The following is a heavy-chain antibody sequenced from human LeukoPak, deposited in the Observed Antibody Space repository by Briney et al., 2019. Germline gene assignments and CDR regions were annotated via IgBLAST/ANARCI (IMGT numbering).Heavy chain of an antibody. CDR2: IKSKTDGGTT. CDR3: TTAPYCSSTSCYAIRYYYMDV. Sequence: GGSLRLSCAASGFTFSNAWMSWVRQAPGKGLKWVGRIKSKTDGGTTDYAAPVKGRFTISRDDSKNTLYLQMNSLKTEDTAVYYCTTAPYCSSTSCYAIRYYYMDVWGKGTTVTVSS. V-gene: IGHV3-15*01. J-gene: IGHJ6*03. CDR1: GFTFSNAW. D-gene: IGHD2-2*01.